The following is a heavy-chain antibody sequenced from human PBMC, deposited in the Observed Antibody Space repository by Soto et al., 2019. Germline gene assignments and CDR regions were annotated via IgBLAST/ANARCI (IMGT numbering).Heavy chain of an antibody. CDR2: IYAGDSET. D-gene: IGHD3-10*01. J-gene: IGHJ3*02. CDR1: GYTFTSYW. V-gene: IGHV5-51*03. Sequence: EVQLVQSGAEVKEPGESLKISCKGSGYTFTSYWIGWVRQMPGKGLEWMGIIYAGDSETRYSPSFQGQVTISADKSISTVYLQSSSLKASDTAMYYCARRQVWFGELLHAFDIWGQGTMVTVSS. CDR3: ARRQVWFGELLHAFDI.